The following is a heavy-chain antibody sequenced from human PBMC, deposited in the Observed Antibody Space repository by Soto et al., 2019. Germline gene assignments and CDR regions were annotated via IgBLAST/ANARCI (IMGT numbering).Heavy chain of an antibody. CDR2: ISWNSGSI. J-gene: IGHJ3*02. D-gene: IGHD6-13*01. Sequence: PGGSLRLSCAASGFTFDDYAMHWVRQAPGKGLEWVSGISWNSGSIGYADSVKGRFTISRDNAKNSLYLQMNSLRAEDTALYYCAKRDSSSWYSAFDIWGQGTMVTVS. CDR3: AKRDSSSWYSAFDI. CDR1: GFTFDDYA. V-gene: IGHV3-9*01.